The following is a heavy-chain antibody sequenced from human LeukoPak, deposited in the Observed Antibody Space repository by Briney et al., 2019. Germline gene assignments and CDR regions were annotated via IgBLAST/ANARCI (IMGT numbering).Heavy chain of an antibody. J-gene: IGHJ4*02. CDR1: GGSISSGGYS. Sequence: PSETLSLTCAVSGGSISSGGYSWSWIRQPPGKGLEWIGYIYHSGITYYNPSLKRRVTVSVDRSKNQFSLKLSTLTAVDTAVYYGARRAGGNPRGSFFDYWGQEPLVTFSS. D-gene: IGHD4-23*01. V-gene: IGHV4-30-2*01. CDR3: ARRAGGNPRGSFFDY. CDR2: IYHSGIT.